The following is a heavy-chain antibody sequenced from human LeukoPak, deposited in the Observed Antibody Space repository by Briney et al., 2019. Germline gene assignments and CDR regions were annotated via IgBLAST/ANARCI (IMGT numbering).Heavy chain of an antibody. CDR2: MSTCGNT. V-gene: IGHV4-4*07. J-gene: IGHJ4*02. D-gene: IGHD6-19*01. CDR3: ARVSRGWNYVDY. Sequence: SETLSLTCTVSGGSISTYYWGWIRQPAGKGLEWIGRMSTCGNTNYNPSLKSRVTMSLDTSKNQFSLKLNSVTAADTAVYYCARVSRGWNYVDYWGQGTLVTVSS. CDR1: GGSISTYY.